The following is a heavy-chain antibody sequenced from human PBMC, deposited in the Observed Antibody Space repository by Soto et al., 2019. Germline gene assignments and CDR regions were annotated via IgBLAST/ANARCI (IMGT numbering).Heavy chain of an antibody. CDR2: IYYSGST. Sequence: PSETLSLTCAVSGGSISSGGYSWSWIRQPPGKGLEWIGYIYYSGSTNYNPSLKSRVTISVDTSKNQFSLKLSSVTAADTAVYYCARGPYYGDSYFDYWGQGTLVTVSS. CDR1: GGSISSGGYS. D-gene: IGHD4-17*01. V-gene: IGHV4-61*08. CDR3: ARGPYYGDSYFDY. J-gene: IGHJ4*02.